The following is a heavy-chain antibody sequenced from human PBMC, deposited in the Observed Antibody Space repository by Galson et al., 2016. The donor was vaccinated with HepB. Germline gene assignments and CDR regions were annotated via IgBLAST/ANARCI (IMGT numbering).Heavy chain of an antibody. D-gene: IGHD5-24*01. CDR1: GGSFRGYF. Sequence: SETLSLTCAVFGGSFRGYFWTWIRQSPGRGLEWIGEISQTGGTKYNPSLKSRLTLSEDTSKNQFSLKMISVTAADTAVYYCVRGGPLHGSRIYNYLDPWGQGTPVTVHS. J-gene: IGHJ5*02. V-gene: IGHV4-34*01. CDR3: VRGGPLHGSRIYNYLDP. CDR2: ISQTGGT.